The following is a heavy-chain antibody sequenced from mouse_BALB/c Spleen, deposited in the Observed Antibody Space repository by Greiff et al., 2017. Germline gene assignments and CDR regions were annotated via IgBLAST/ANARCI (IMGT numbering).Heavy chain of an antibody. V-gene: IGHV1S81*02. D-gene: IGHD1-1*01. CDR1: GYTFTSYW. J-gene: IGHJ2*01. Sequence: QVQLQQPGAELVKPGASVKLSCKASGYTFTSYWMHWVKQRPGQGLEWIGEINPSNGRTNYNEKFKSKATLTVDKSSSTAYMQLSSLTSEDSAVYYCARGDYGSSYAYWGQGTTLTVSS. CDR3: ARGDYGSSYAY. CDR2: INPSNGRT.